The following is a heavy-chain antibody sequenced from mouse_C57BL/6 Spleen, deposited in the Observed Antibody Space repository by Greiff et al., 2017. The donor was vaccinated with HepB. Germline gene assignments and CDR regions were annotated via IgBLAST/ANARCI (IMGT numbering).Heavy chain of an antibody. J-gene: IGHJ3*01. CDR1: GYTFTSYW. CDR3: AREEGIWFAY. V-gene: IGHV1-64*01. CDR2: IHPNSGST. Sequence: QVQLQQPGAELVKPGASVKLSCKASGYTFTSYWMHWVKQRPGQGLEWIGMIHPNSGSTNYNEKFKSKATLTVDKSSSTAYMQLSSLTSEVSAVYYCAREEGIWFAYWGQGTLVTVSA.